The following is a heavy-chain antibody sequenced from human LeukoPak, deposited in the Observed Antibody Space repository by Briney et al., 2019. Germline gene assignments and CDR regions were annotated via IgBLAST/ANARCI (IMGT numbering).Heavy chain of an antibody. V-gene: IGHV3-21*04. CDR1: GFTFSSYS. CDR2: ISSSSSYI. CDR3: ARDLLSSGWYDAFDI. Sequence: PGGSLRLSCAASGFTFSSYSMNWVRQAPGKGLEWVSSISSSSSYIYYADSVKGRFTISRDNSKNSLYLQMNSLRAEDTAVYYCARDLLSSGWYDAFDIWGQGTMVTVSS. J-gene: IGHJ3*02. D-gene: IGHD6-19*01.